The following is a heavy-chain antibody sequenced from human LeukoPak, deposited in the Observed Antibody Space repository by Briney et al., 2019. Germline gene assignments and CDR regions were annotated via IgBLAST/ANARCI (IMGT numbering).Heavy chain of an antibody. J-gene: IGHJ5*02. Sequence: PGGSLRLSCAASGFTFSSYWMSWVRQAPGKGLEWVANIQQDGSEKYYVDSVEGRFTVSRDNAQNSLYLQMNSLRAEDTAVYYCARVPRSSGSGWFDPWGQGTLVTVSS. V-gene: IGHV3-7*01. D-gene: IGHD6-19*01. CDR3: ARVPRSSGSGWFDP. CDR1: GFTFSSYW. CDR2: IQQDGSEK.